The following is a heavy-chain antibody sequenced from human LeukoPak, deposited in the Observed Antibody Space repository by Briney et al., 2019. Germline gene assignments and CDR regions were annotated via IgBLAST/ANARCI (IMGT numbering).Heavy chain of an antibody. CDR1: GSAFSTFA. CDR2: ISGSGGRT. CDR3: AKGWYFDL. Sequence: GGSLRLSCAASGSAFSTFAMSWVRQAPGRGLECVSAISGSGGRTYYADSVKGRFTISRDNSKNTLYLQMNSLRAEDTAVYYCAKGWYFDLWGRGTLVTVSS. J-gene: IGHJ2*01. V-gene: IGHV3-23*01.